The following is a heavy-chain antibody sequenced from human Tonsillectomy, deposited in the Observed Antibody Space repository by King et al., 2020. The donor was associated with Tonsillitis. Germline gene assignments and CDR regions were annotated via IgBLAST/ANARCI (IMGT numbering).Heavy chain of an antibody. CDR3: TTAPTTLHAFDI. Sequence: VQLVESGGGLVKPGGSLRLSCAASGFTFGNTWMSWVRQAPGKGLEWVGRIKSKTDGGTTDYAAPVKGRFTISRDDSKNTLYLLMNSLKTEDTAVYYCTTAPTTLHAFDIWGQGTMVTVSS. D-gene: IGHD4-17*01. V-gene: IGHV3-15*01. J-gene: IGHJ3*02. CDR1: GFTFGNTW. CDR2: IKSKTDGGTT.